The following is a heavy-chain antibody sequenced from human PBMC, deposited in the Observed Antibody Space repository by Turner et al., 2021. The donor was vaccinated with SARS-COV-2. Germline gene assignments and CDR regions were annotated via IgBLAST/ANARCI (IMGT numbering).Heavy chain of an antibody. Sequence: EVQLVESGGGLVQPGGSLRRSCAASGFTFISYWMSWVRQAPGKGLEWVANIKQDGSEKYYVDSVKGRFTISRDNAKNSLYLQMNSLRAEDTAVYYCARLHTSSWYFDYWGQGTLVTVSS. D-gene: IGHD6-13*01. V-gene: IGHV3-7*03. CDR3: ARLHTSSWYFDY. J-gene: IGHJ4*02. CDR2: IKQDGSEK. CDR1: GFTFISYW.